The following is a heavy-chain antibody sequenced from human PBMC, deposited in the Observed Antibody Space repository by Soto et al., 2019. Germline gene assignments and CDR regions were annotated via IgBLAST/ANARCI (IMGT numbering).Heavy chain of an antibody. D-gene: IGHD2-2*01. CDR2: VIPISGTA. J-gene: IGHJ6*02. CDR1: GGTFSSYA. Sequence: QVQLVQSGAEVQKPGSSVKVSCKASGGTFSSYAISWVRQAPGQGLEWMGGVIPISGTANCAQKFQDRVTITADESTSTAYMELSSLRSEDTAVYYCARSQGSSTSLEIYYYYYYGMDVWGQGTTVTVSS. V-gene: IGHV1-69*01. CDR3: ARSQGSSTSLEIYYYYYYGMDV.